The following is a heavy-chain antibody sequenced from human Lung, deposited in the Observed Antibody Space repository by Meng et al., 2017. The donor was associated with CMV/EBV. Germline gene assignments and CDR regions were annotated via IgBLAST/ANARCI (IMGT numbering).Heavy chain of an antibody. CDR3: ASFPPPGKQWLVTDY. D-gene: IGHD6-19*01. CDR2: IYHSGST. CDR1: GGSIRSSNW. Sequence: VPRQEAGPGLGKPSGTRALPCAVSGGSIRSSNWWSWVRQPPGQGLEWIGEIYHSGSTNYNPSLKSRVTISVDKSKNQFSLKLSSVTAADTAVYYCASFPPPGKQWLVTDYWGQGTLVTVSS. V-gene: IGHV4-4*02. J-gene: IGHJ4*02.